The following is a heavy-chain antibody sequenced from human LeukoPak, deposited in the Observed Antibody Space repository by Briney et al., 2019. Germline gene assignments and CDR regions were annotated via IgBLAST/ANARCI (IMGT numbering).Heavy chain of an antibody. J-gene: IGHJ3*02. CDR2: IYYSGST. CDR1: GGSISSYY. D-gene: IGHD3-22*01. CDR3: ARDYYDSSGYELDAFDT. Sequence: SETLSLTCTVSGGSISSYYWSWIRQPPGKGLEWIGYIYYSGSTNYNPSLKSQVTISVDTSKNQFSLKLSSVTAADTAVYYCARDYYDSSGYELDAFDTWGQGTMVTVSS. V-gene: IGHV4-59*01.